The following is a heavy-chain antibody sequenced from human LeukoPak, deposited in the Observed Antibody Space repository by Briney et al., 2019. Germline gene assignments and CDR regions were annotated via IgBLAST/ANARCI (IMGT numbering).Heavy chain of an antibody. J-gene: IGHJ4*02. Sequence: GGSLRLSCAASGFTFSNYAMRWVRQAPGKGLEWVSGISGSGDSTYYADSVKGRFTISRDNAKNSLYLQMNSLRDEDTALYYCARGTVVGDYWGQGTLVTVSS. V-gene: IGHV3-23*01. CDR2: ISGSGDST. CDR1: GFTFSNYA. CDR3: ARGTVVGDY. D-gene: IGHD3-16*01.